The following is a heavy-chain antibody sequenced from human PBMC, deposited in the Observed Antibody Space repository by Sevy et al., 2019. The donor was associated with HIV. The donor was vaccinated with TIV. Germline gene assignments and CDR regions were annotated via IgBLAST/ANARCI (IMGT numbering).Heavy chain of an antibody. V-gene: IGHV3-23*01. Sequence: GGSLRLSCAASGFTFSSYAMSWVRQAPGKGLEWVSAISGSGGSTYYADSVKGRFTISRDNSKNTLYLQMNSLRAEDTAVYYCGKDHDMYYDILTGYYLGWGYGMDVWGQGTTVTVSS. CDR3: GKDHDMYYDILTGYYLGWGYGMDV. CDR2: ISGSGGST. J-gene: IGHJ6*02. CDR1: GFTFSSYA. D-gene: IGHD3-9*01.